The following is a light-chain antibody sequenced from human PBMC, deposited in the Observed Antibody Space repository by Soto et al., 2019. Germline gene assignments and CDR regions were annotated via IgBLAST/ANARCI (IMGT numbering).Light chain of an antibody. Sequence: IQMTQSPSALSASVGDRVTITCRSRQSISSYLNWYQHKPGKAPKLLIYAASSLQTGVPSRFSGSRSGTDFALTISSLQRDDFATYDCQQTDSFSSSFGQGTNVEMK. CDR3: QQTDSFSSS. CDR1: QSISSY. J-gene: IGKJ1*01. V-gene: IGKV1-39*01. CDR2: AAS.